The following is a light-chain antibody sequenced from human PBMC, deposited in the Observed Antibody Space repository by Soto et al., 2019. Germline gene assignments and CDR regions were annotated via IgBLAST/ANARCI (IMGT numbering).Light chain of an antibody. CDR3: QHLNGYPQT. J-gene: IGKJ4*01. CDR1: QGISSN. CDR2: AAS. Sequence: IQLTQSPSSLSASVGDRVTITCRASQGISSNVVWYQQKPGKAPKLLIYAASTLQSGVPSRFSGSGSGTDFTLTISSLQPEDFATYYCQHLNGYPQTFGGGTKVEIK. V-gene: IGKV1-9*01.